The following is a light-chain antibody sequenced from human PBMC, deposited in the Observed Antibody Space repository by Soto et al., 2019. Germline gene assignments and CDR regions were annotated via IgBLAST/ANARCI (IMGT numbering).Light chain of an antibody. V-gene: IGKV3-20*01. Sequence: EIVLTQSPGTLSLSPGERATLSCRASQSISSSYLAWYQQKPGQAPRLLVYGASSRATGIPDRFSGSGSGTDFTLTISTLEPEDFALYYCQQHSSSLWTFGQGTKVEIK. CDR2: GAS. J-gene: IGKJ1*01. CDR1: QSISSSY. CDR3: QQHSSSLWT.